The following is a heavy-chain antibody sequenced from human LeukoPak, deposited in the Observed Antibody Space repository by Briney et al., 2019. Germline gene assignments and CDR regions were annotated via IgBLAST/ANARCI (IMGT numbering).Heavy chain of an antibody. CDR2: INQDGSDK. J-gene: IGHJ4*02. Sequence: QPGGSLRLSCAASGFTFSTYYMTWVRQAPGKGLEWVANINQDGSDKYYVDSVKGRFTISRDNAKNSLSLQMISPRAEDTAVYSCARTRVSGGTFYHPFDYGGEGTLVTVSS. D-gene: IGHD2-15*01. CDR1: GFTFSTYY. CDR3: ARTRVSGGTFYHPFDY. V-gene: IGHV3-7*01.